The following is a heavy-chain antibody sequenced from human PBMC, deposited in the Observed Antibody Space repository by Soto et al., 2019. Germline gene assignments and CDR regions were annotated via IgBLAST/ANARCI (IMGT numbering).Heavy chain of an antibody. CDR3: ARYGRTTIFGVVITGMDV. CDR2: IIPIFGTA. V-gene: IGHV1-69*13. J-gene: IGHJ6*02. D-gene: IGHD3-3*01. CDR1: GCTFISYG. Sequence: ASVKVSCKASGCTFISYGISWVRQAPGQGLEWMGGIIPIFGTANYAQKFQGRVTITADESTSTAYMDLSSLRSEDTAVYYCARYGRTTIFGVVITGMDVWGQGTTVTVSS.